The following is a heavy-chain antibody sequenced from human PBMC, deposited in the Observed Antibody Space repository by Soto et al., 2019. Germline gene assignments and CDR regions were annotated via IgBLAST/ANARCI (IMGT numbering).Heavy chain of an antibody. Sequence: HPGGSLRLSCAASGFTFNSNAMSWVRQAPGKGLEWVSSISGAGERTFYAYSVKGRFTVSRDNSKNTVYLQMKSLRVADTALYCCAKVRGSDWSRLFLDYWGQGTLVTDSS. V-gene: IGHV3-23*01. CDR1: GFTFNSNA. CDR2: ISGAGERT. J-gene: IGHJ4*02. D-gene: IGHD1-26*01. CDR3: AKVRGSDWSRLFLDY.